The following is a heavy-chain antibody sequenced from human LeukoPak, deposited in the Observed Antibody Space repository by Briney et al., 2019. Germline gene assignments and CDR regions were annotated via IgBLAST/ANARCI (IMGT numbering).Heavy chain of an antibody. V-gene: IGHV1-46*01. CDR1: GYTFTSYY. CDR3: ARATPRRDGYKPFSFDY. D-gene: IGHD5-24*01. CDR2: INPSGGST. Sequence: GYTFTSYYLHWVPQTPGQGLEWMGIINPSGGSTSYAEKFQGRVIMTRDMSTSTLYMELSSLRSEDTAVYYCARATPRRDGYKPFSFDYWGQGTLVTVSS. J-gene: IGHJ4*02.